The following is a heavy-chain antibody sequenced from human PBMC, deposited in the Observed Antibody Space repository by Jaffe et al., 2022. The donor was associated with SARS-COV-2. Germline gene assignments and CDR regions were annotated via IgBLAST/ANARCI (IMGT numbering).Heavy chain of an antibody. CDR2: IYWTDDK. CDR3: AHNDLAAAGTAGTLGWFDP. Sequence: QITLKESGPTLVKPTQTLTLTCTFSGFSLNTSGVGVGWIRQPPGKALEWLALIYWTDDKRYNPSLKSRLTITKDTSKNQVFLTLTNMDPVDTATYYCAHNDLAAAGTAGTLGWFDPWGQGTLVTVSS. V-gene: IGHV2-5*01. D-gene: IGHD6-13*01. CDR1: GFSLNTSGVG. J-gene: IGHJ5*02.